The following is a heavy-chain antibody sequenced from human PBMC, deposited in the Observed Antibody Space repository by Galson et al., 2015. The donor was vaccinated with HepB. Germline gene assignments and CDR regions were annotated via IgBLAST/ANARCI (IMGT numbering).Heavy chain of an antibody. CDR2: ISGSGGST. J-gene: IGHJ4*02. V-gene: IGHV3-23*01. D-gene: IGHD3-10*01. Sequence: SLRLSCAASGFTFSSYAMSWVRQAPGKGLEWVSAISGSGGSTYYADSVKGRFTISRDNSKNTLYLQMSSLRAEDTAVYYCAKGRYYYGSGSYDYWGQGTLVTASS. CDR1: GFTFSSYA. CDR3: AKGRYYYGSGSYDY.